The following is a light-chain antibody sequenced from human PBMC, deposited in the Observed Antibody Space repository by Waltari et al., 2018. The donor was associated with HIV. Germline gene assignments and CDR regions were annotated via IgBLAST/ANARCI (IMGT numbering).Light chain of an antibody. J-gene: IGLJ2*01. CDR1: NIGTKD. Sequence: SYELTQPLSVSVALGQTARLSCGGSNIGTKDVHWYQQKHGQAPSLVIFNDKNRPTWVPERLSGSKSRNTATLTISGVQAGDAAVYYCQVWHYSVVFGGGTNLTVL. CDR2: NDK. CDR3: QVWHYSVV. V-gene: IGLV3-9*01.